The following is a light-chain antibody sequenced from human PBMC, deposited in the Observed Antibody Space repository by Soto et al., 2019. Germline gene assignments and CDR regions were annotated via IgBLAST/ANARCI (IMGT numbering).Light chain of an antibody. CDR2: EGS. J-gene: IGLJ1*01. V-gene: IGLV2-23*03. CDR1: SSDVGGYNL. Sequence: QSVLTQPASVSGSPGQSITISCTGTSSDVGGYNLVSWYQQHPGKAPKLMIYEGSKRPSGVSNRFSGSKSGNTAYLTISGLQAEDEADYYCCSYAGSSTFVFGTGTKLTVL. CDR3: CSYAGSSTFV.